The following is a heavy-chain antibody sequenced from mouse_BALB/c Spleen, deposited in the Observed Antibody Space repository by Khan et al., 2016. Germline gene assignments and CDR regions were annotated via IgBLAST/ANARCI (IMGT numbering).Heavy chain of an antibody. D-gene: IGHD1-1*01. J-gene: IGHJ3*01. CDR1: GYTFTSYT. CDR2: INPGTGYS. Sequence: VQLQESGSELARPGASVKMSCKASGYTFTSYTIHWVKQRPGQGLDWIGYINPGTGYSSYNQNFKDKATLTADKSSNTTYMQLSSLTSEDSAVYYCARNYDGFAYWGQGTLVTVSA. V-gene: IGHV1-4*01. CDR3: ARNYDGFAY.